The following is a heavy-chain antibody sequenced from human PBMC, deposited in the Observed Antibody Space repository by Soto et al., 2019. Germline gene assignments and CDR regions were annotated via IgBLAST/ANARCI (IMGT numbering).Heavy chain of an antibody. J-gene: IGHJ4*02. D-gene: IGHD3-22*01. CDR2: IIPIFGTA. CDR1: GGTFSSYA. Sequence: SVKVSCKASGGTFSSYAISWGRQAPGQGLEWMGGIIPIFGTANYAQKFQGRVTITADESTSTAYMELSSLRSEDTAVYYCARQAVYYDSSGYLDYWGQGTLVTVSS. V-gene: IGHV1-69*13. CDR3: ARQAVYYDSSGYLDY.